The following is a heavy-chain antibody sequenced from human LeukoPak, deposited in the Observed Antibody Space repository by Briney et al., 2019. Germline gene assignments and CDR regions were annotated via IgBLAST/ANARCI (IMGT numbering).Heavy chain of an antibody. V-gene: IGHV3-66*01. Sequence: GGSLRLSCAASGFTVSSNYMSWVRQAPGNGLEGVSVIYSGGSTYYADSVKGRFTISRDNSKNTLYLQMNSLRAEDTAVYYCARVLAAAGHFDYWGQGTLVTVSS. CDR1: GFTVSSNY. CDR2: IYSGGST. CDR3: ARVLAAAGHFDY. D-gene: IGHD6-13*01. J-gene: IGHJ4*02.